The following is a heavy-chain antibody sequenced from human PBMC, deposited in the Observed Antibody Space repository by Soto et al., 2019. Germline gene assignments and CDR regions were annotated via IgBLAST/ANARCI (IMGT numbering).Heavy chain of an antibody. CDR2: ISNYNGIT. Sequence: QVALVQSGAEVKKPGASVKVSCKASGYIFTSYGISWVRQAPGDGLEWMGWISNYNGITNYAQKVQGRVTLTTDRSTSTAYMELRSLRSDDTAVYYCAESMGGSGTYVSWGQGTLVTVSS. CDR1: GYIFTSYG. CDR3: AESMGGSGTYVS. D-gene: IGHD3-10*01. V-gene: IGHV1-18*01. J-gene: IGHJ4*02.